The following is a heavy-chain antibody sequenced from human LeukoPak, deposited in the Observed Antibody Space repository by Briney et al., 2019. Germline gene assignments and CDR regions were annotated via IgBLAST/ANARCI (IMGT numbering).Heavy chain of an antibody. CDR3: ARDIGIAARPRSAFDI. D-gene: IGHD6-6*01. V-gene: IGHV1-2*02. Sequence: GASVKVSCKASGYTFTGYYMHWVRQAPGQGLEWMGWINPNSGGTNYAQKFQGRVTMTRDTSTSTAYMELSRLRSDDTAVYYCARDIGIAARPRSAFDIWGQGTMVTVSS. CDR1: GYTFTGYY. CDR2: INPNSGGT. J-gene: IGHJ3*02.